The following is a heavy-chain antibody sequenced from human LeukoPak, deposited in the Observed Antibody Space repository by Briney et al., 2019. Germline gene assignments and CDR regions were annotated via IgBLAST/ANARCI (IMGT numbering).Heavy chain of an antibody. J-gene: IGHJ3*02. Sequence: GGSLRLSCAVSGFTVSNNYMSWVRHAPGRGLEWVSEIYSDGSTYYAASVKGRFSISRDNSKNTVYVQMNSLRAEDTAVYYCARELREHGVFDIWGQGTMVTVSS. D-gene: IGHD1-26*01. CDR2: IYSDGST. CDR1: GFTVSNNY. CDR3: ARELREHGVFDI. V-gene: IGHV3-53*01.